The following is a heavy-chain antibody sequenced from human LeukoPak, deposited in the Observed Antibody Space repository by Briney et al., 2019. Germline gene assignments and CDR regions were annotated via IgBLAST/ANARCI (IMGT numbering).Heavy chain of an antibody. CDR2: INWNGGST. D-gene: IGHD3-22*01. J-gene: IGHJ4*02. CDR3: AADPAYYYDSSGYAH. V-gene: IGHV3-20*04. Sequence: GGSLRLSCAASGFTFDDSVMSWVRHAPGKGLEWVSSINWNGGSTGYADSVKGRFTISRDNAKNSLYLQMNSLRAEDTALYYCAADPAYYYDSSGYAHWGQGTLVTVSS. CDR1: GFTFDDSV.